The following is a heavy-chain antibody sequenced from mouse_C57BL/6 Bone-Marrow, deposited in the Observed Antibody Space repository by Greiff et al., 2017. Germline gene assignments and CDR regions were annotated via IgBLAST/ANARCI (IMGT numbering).Heavy chain of an antibody. CDR3: TTGVYGRFDY. CDR2: IDPDNGYT. J-gene: IGHJ2*01. Sequence: EVQLQQSGAELVRPGASVKLSCTASGFTINDYYMHWVKQRPEQGLEWIGGIDPDNGYTEYAPKFQGKATMTADTSSITAYLQLSSLTSEDTAVYYGTTGVYGRFDYWGQGTTLTVSS. D-gene: IGHD1-1*02. CDR1: GFTINDYY. V-gene: IGHV14-4*01.